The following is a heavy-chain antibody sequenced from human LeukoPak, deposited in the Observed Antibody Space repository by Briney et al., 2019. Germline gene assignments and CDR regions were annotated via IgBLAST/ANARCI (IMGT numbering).Heavy chain of an antibody. J-gene: IGHJ3*02. CDR3: ARENTGGSYAPHAFDI. D-gene: IGHD1-26*01. V-gene: IGHV3-30-3*01. CDR2: ISYDGSNK. CDR1: GFTFSSYA. Sequence: GRSLGLSCAASGFTFSSYAMHWVRQAPGKGLEWVAVISYDGSNKYYADSVKGRFTISRDNSKNTLYLQMNSLRAEDTAVYYCARENTGGSYAPHAFDIWGQGTMVTVSS.